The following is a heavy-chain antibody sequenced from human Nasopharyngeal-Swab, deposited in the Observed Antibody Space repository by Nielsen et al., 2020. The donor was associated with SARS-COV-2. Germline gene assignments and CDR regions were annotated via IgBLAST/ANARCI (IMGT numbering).Heavy chain of an antibody. Sequence: GESLNFSCAASGFTSSDSYMSWIRQAPGKGLEWVSYISSSGSTIYYADSVKGRFTIYRDNANNSLYLQMNSLRAEDTAVYYRARGPDLYYYYGMDVWGQGTTVTVSS. J-gene: IGHJ6*02. CDR3: ARGPDLYYYYGMDV. CDR2: ISSSGSTI. D-gene: IGHD2-2*01. CDR1: GFTSSDSY. V-gene: IGHV3-11*01.